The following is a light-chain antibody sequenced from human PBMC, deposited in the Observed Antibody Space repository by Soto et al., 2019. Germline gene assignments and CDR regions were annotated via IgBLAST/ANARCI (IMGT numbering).Light chain of an antibody. CDR2: AAS. V-gene: IGKV1-27*01. CDR1: QDISNY. Sequence: DMQMTQSPSSLSASVGDRVTITCRASQDISNYLAWYQQKPGNAPKLLIYAASTLQFGVSSRFSGSGSGTDFTLTISNLQAEDAATYYCQEYNSAPPELTFGGGTKVELK. CDR3: QEYNSAPPELT. J-gene: IGKJ4*01.